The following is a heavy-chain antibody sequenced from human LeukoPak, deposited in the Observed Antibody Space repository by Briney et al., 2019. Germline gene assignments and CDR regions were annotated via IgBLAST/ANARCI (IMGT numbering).Heavy chain of an antibody. V-gene: IGHV3-30*02. CDR3: ARGQDTVITSRDAFDI. CDR1: GFTFSSYG. J-gene: IGHJ3*02. CDR2: IRYDGSNK. D-gene: IGHD4-23*01. Sequence: GGSLRLSCAASGFTFSSYGMHWVRQAPGKGLEWVAFIRYDGSNKYDADSVKGRFTISRDNSKNTLYLQMNSLRVEDTAVYYCARGQDTVITSRDAFDIWGQGTMVTVSS.